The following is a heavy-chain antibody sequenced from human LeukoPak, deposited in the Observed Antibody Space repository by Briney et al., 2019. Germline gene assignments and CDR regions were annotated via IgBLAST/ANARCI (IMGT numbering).Heavy chain of an antibody. CDR2: VYTSGST. Sequence: KPSETLSLTCAVYGGSFNGYYGSWIRQPAGKGLEWIGRVYTSGSTSFNPSLKSRVTISVSKSKNQFSLTLNYVTAADPPVYYCARESWRGYFDPWGQGTLVSVSS. V-gene: IGHV4-59*10. CDR3: ARESWRGYFDP. CDR1: GGSFNGYY. D-gene: IGHD3-10*01. J-gene: IGHJ4*02.